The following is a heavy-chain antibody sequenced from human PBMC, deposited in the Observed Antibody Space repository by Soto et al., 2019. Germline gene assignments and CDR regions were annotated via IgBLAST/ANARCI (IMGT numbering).Heavy chain of an antibody. J-gene: IGHJ5*02. CDR2: ISAYNGNT. CDR3: ARAVRTTNWFDP. V-gene: IGHV1-18*01. Sequence: VSVKVSSKASGYTFTSYGISWVRQAPGQGLEWMGWISAYNGNTNYAQKLQGRVTMTTDTSTSTAYMELRSLRSDDTAVYYCARAVRTTNWFDPWGQGTLVTVSS. CDR1: GYTFTSYG.